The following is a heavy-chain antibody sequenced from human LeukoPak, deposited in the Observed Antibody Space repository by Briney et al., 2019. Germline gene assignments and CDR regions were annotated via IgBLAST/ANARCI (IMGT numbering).Heavy chain of an antibody. J-gene: IGHJ4*02. D-gene: IGHD3-10*01. CDR2: ISGSGGST. Sequence: GGSLRLSCAASGFTFSSYAMSWVRQAPGKGLEWVSAISGSGGSTYYADSVKGRFTISRDNSKNTLYLQMNSLRAEDTAVYYCAKTTGYGSGSYTRKHFDYWGQGTLVTVSP. CDR3: AKTTGYGSGSYTRKHFDY. V-gene: IGHV3-23*01. CDR1: GFTFSSYA.